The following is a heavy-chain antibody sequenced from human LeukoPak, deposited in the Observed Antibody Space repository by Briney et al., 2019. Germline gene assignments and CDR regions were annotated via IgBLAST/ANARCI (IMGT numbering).Heavy chain of an antibody. CDR3: AKGPTSYYYYYMDG. J-gene: IGHJ6*03. D-gene: IGHD2-2*01. CDR1: GFTFSRYG. Sequence: PGRSLRLSCAASGFTFSRYGMHWVRQAPGKGLEGVTFIQYDGNNKYYADSVKGRFTIFRDNSKNTLYLQMNSLRPEDPDVYYWAKGPTSYYYYYMDGGRKGTTVTVSS. CDR2: IQYDGNNK. V-gene: IGHV3-30*02.